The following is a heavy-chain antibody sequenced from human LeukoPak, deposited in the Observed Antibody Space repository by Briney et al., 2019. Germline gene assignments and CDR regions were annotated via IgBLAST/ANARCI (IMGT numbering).Heavy chain of an antibody. CDR1: GFTVSTSD. CDR3: VKGKDLYGALDI. V-gene: IGHV3-30*18. Sequence: PGGSLRLSCAASGFTVSTSDMHWVRQAPGKGLDWAAIISFDGTTKYYADSVKGRFTISRDNSKNTLFLQMDSLRVEDTAVYYCVKGKDLYGALDIWGQGTMVTVSS. D-gene: IGHD3-16*01. J-gene: IGHJ3*02. CDR2: ISFDGTTK.